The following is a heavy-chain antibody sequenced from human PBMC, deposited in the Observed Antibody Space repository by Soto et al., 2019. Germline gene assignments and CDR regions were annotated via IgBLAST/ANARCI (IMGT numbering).Heavy chain of an antibody. CDR2: ISFDGSNK. CDR1: GFIFSSYA. J-gene: IGHJ6*02. V-gene: IGHV3-30*04. CDR3: AKDLLGPNTIIRGDILPIYYAMDV. Sequence: GGSLRLSCAASGFIFSSYAMHWVRQAPGKGLEWVAVISFDGSNKNYADSVKGRFTISRDNSKSTLYLQMNSLRADDTAVYYCAKDLLGPNTIIRGDILPIYYAMDVWGQGTTVTVSS. D-gene: IGHD3-10*01.